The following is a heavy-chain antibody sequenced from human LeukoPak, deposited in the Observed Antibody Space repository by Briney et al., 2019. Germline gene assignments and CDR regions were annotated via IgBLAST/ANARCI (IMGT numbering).Heavy chain of an antibody. CDR3: ARVDTYYYDSSSYYRVEEVDAFDI. D-gene: IGHD3-22*01. CDR2: ITSSSYYT. CDR1: GITSSNYN. V-gene: IGHV3-21*01. J-gene: IGHJ3*02. Sequence: GGSLRLSCAAPGITSSNYNMNWVRQAPGRGGEWLSSITSSSYYTFYADSVKGRFTISRDNAKNSLYLQMNSLRVEDTAVYYCARVDTYYYDSSSYYRVEEVDAFDIWGQGTMVTVSS.